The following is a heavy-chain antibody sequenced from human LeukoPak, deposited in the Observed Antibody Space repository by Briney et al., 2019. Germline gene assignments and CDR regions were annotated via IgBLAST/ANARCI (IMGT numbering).Heavy chain of an antibody. V-gene: IGHV4-59*01. Sequence: SETLSLTCTVSGGSISSYYWSWIRQPPGKGLEWIGYIYYSGSTNYNPSLKSRVTISVDTSKNQFSLKLSSVTAADTAVYYCARVGYSYGYYMDVWGKGTTVTVSS. J-gene: IGHJ6*03. D-gene: IGHD5-18*01. CDR2: IYYSGST. CDR1: GGSISSYY. CDR3: ARVGYSYGYYMDV.